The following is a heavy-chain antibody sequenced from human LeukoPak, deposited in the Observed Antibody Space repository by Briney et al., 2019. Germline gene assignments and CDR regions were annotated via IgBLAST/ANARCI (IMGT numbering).Heavy chain of an antibody. V-gene: IGHV1-18*04. CDR2: ISAYNGNT. CDR1: GYTFTSYY. D-gene: IGHD5-24*01. CDR3: ARDLEMATTLYWYFDL. J-gene: IGHJ2*01. Sequence: ASVKVSCKASGYTFTSYYMHWVRQAPGQGREWMGWISAYNGNTNYAQKLQGRVTMTTDTSTSTAYMELRSLRSDDTAVYYCARDLEMATTLYWYFDLWGRGTLVTVSS.